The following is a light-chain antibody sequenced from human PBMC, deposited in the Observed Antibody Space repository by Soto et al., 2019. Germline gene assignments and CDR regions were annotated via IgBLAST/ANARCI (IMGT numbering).Light chain of an antibody. CDR2: DAS. CDR3: QQSYSTTWT. V-gene: IGKV1-13*02. Sequence: ASRLTQGPACLAGAAGDRGTITWRASQGISSALAWYQQKPGKAPKLLIYDASSLESGVPSRFSGSGSETDFTLTISSLQPEDFATYSCQQSYSTTWTFGQGTKVDI. J-gene: IGKJ1*01. CDR1: QGISSA.